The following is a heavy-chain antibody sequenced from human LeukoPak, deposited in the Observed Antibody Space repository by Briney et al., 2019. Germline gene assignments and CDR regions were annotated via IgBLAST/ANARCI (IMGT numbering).Heavy chain of an antibody. V-gene: IGHV3-30*03. CDR2: ISYDGSNK. CDR3: ARDRSTYYYDSSGYYPDAFDI. CDR1: GFSFSSYG. Sequence: GGSLRLSCAASGFSFSSYGIHWVRQAPGKGLEWVAVISYDGSNKYYADSVKGRFTISRDNSKNTLYLQMNSLRAEDTAVYYCARDRSTYYYDSSGYYPDAFDIWGQGTMVTVSS. D-gene: IGHD3-22*01. J-gene: IGHJ3*02.